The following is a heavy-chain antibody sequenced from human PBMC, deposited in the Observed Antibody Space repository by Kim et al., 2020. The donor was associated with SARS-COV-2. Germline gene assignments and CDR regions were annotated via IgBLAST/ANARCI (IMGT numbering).Heavy chain of an antibody. V-gene: IGHV1-69*08. Sequence: SVKVSCKASGGNPYTVSWVRQAPGQGLEWMGRIIPIVGSPTYAQDFQDRVSITADKSTTTVYMTLSRLKSEDTSVYFCAGGRGRGYSSGWSFDDWGQGTLVTVSS. CDR1: GGNPYT. CDR3: AGGRGRGYSSGWSFDD. J-gene: IGHJ4*02. D-gene: IGHD6-19*01. CDR2: IIPIVGSP.